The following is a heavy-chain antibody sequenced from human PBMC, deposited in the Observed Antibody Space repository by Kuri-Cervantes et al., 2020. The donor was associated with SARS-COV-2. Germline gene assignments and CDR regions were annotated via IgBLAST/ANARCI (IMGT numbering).Heavy chain of an antibody. CDR3: ARDPRNLAIFGVVIKGYYYYGMDV. CDR2: IKQDGSEK. CDR1: GFTFSSYW. J-gene: IGHJ6*02. V-gene: IGHV3-7*05. Sequence: GESLKISCAASGFTFSSYWMSWVRQAPGKGLEWVANIKQDGSEKYYVDSVKGRFTISRDNAKNSLYLQMNSLRAEDTAVYYCARDPRNLAIFGVVIKGYYYYGMDVWGQGTTVTVSS. D-gene: IGHD3-3*01.